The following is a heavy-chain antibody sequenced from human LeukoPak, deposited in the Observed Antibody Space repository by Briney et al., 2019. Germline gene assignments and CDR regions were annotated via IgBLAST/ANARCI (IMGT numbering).Heavy chain of an antibody. D-gene: IGHD1-26*01. J-gene: IGHJ4*02. CDR2: ISGSGGSI. CDR1: GFSFSSYA. Sequence: PGGSLRLSCAASGFSFSSYAMSWVRQAPGKGLEWVSKISGSGGSIYYADSVKGRFTISRDNAKNSLFLQMNSLRAEDTALYYCASGPWELDFWGQGTLVIVSS. V-gene: IGHV3-48*03. CDR3: ASGPWELDF.